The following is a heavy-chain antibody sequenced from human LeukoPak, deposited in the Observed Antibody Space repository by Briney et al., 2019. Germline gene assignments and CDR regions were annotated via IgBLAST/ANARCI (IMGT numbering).Heavy chain of an antibody. CDR2: IYYSGST. V-gene: IGHV4-39*07. CDR1: GGSISSGDYY. D-gene: IGHD6-13*01. Sequence: NPSETLSLTCTVSGGSISSGDYYWSWIRQPPGKGLEWIGSIYYSGSTYYNPSLKSRVTISVDTSKNQFSLKLSSVTAADTAVYYCARVVYSSIGDYFDYWGQGTLVTVSS. CDR3: ARVVYSSIGDYFDY. J-gene: IGHJ4*02.